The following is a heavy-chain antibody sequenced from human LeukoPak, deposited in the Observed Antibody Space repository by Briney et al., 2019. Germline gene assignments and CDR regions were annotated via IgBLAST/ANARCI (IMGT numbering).Heavy chain of an antibody. D-gene: IGHD6-13*01. J-gene: IGHJ4*02. V-gene: IGHV4-59*01. Sequence: SETLSLTCTVSGGSISSYYWSWIRQPPEKGLEWIGYIYYSGSTNYNPSLKSRVTISVDTSKNQFSLKLSSVTAADTAVYYCARDQYSSSWYYFDYWGQGTLVTVSS. CDR2: IYYSGST. CDR3: ARDQYSSSWYYFDY. CDR1: GGSISSYY.